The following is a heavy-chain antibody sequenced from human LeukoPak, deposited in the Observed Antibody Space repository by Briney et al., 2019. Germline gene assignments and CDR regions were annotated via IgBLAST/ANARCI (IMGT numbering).Heavy chain of an antibody. CDR2: ISPYTGDT. CDR1: GYTFTSYG. D-gene: IGHD3-22*01. V-gene: IGHV1-18*01. Sequence: ASVKVSCKASGYTFTSYGISWVRQAPGQGLEWMGWISPYTGDTKYAQKVQGRVTMTTDTSTSTAYMELRSLRSDDTAVYYCARVPLTYYDSSGYIDYWGQGTLVTVSS. CDR3: ARVPLTYYDSSGYIDY. J-gene: IGHJ4*02.